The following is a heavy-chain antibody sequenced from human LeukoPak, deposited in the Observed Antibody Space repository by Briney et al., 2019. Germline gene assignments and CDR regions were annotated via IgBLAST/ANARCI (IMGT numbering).Heavy chain of an antibody. CDR1: GYTFTGYY. D-gene: IGHD2-2*01. CDR3: ARVRDIVVVPTAQGAFDI. J-gene: IGHJ3*02. V-gene: IGHV1-2*02. CDR2: INPNSGGT. Sequence: ASVKVSCKASGYTFTGYYMHWVRQAPGQGLEWMGWINPNSGGTSYAQKFQGRVTMTRDTSISTAYMELSRLRSDDTAVYYCARVRDIVVVPTAQGAFDILGQGTMV.